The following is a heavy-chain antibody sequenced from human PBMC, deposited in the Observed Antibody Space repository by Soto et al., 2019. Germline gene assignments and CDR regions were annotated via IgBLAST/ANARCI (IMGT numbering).Heavy chain of an antibody. J-gene: IGHJ4*02. CDR1: GFTFSDYG. CDR2: IGASSRGETT. V-gene: IGHV3-49*03. D-gene: IGHD6-13*01. Sequence: EVQLVESGGGLVQPGRSLRLSCTTSGFTFSDYGLTWFRQAPGKGLEWVGFIGASSRGETTEYAASVKGRFTISRDNSKSTAYLQMNSLKIDDTAVYFCTREGTSWYGFDYWGQGTLVTVSP. CDR3: TREGTSWYGFDY.